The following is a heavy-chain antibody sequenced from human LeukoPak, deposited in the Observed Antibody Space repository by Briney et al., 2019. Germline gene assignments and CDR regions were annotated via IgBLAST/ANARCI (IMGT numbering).Heavy chain of an antibody. CDR1: GFTFSSYW. CDR3: ARDAHENYYDSSGYYGGGDY. CDR2: IKQDGSEK. V-gene: IGHV3-7*01. D-gene: IGHD3-22*01. J-gene: IGHJ4*02. Sequence: PGGSLRLSCAASGFTFSSYWMSWVRQAPGKGLEWVANIKQDGSEKYYVDSVKGRFTISRDNAKNSLYLQMNSLRAEDTAVYYCARDAHENYYDSSGYYGGGDYWGQGTLVTVSS.